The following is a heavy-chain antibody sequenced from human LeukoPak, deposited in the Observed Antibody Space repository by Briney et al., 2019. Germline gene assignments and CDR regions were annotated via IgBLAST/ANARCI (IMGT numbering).Heavy chain of an antibody. CDR3: AKDKD. CDR1: GYSFTAFY. Sequence: ASVKVSCKASGYSFTAFYIHWVRQAPGQGLEWMGWINPDTGGPNHAQKFQGRVTMTRDTSISTVYLELSRLTSDDTAVYYCAKDKDWGQGTLVTVSS. V-gene: IGHV1-2*02. CDR2: INPDTGGP. J-gene: IGHJ4*02.